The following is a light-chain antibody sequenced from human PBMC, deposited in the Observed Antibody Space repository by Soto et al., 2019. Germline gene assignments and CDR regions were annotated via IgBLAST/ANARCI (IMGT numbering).Light chain of an antibody. J-gene: IGLJ3*02. V-gene: IGLV2-14*01. CDR2: EVS. CDR1: SSDVGGYNY. CDR3: TSYTTSSTHWV. Sequence: QSVLTQPASVSGSPGQSIPISCTGTSSDVGGYNYVSWYQQHPDKAPKLMIYEVSNRPSGVSNRFSGSKSGNTASLTISGLQAEDEADYYCTSYTTSSTHWVFGGGTKVTVL.